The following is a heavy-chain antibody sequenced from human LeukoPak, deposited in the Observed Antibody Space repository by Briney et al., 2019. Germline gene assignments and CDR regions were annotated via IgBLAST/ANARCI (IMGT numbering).Heavy chain of an antibody. Sequence: PGGSLRLSCAASAFTFSSHAMSWVRQTPGKGLEWVSAISAGGDNTLYADSVKGRFTISRDNSKNTLYLHMSSLRAEDTAVYFCVYYDSSGYYYGRLRYWGQGTPVTVSS. CDR1: AFTFSSHA. V-gene: IGHV3-23*01. J-gene: IGHJ4*02. CDR2: ISAGGDNT. CDR3: VYYDSSGYYYGRLRY. D-gene: IGHD3-22*01.